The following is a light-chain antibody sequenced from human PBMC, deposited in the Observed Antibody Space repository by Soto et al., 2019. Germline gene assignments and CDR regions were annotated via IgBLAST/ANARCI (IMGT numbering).Light chain of an antibody. Sequence: DIQMTQSPFSLSASVGDGITITCRASQSISSYLNWYQQKPGKAPELLIYAASSLESGVPSRFSGSGSGTDFTLTISGLQPDDSATYYCQQSYSAPITFGQGTRLEIK. J-gene: IGKJ5*01. CDR3: QQSYSAPIT. CDR1: QSISSY. V-gene: IGKV1-39*01. CDR2: AAS.